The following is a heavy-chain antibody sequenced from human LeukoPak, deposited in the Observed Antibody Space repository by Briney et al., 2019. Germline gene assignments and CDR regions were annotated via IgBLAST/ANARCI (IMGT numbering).Heavy chain of an antibody. Sequence: PGGSLRLSCAASGFTFSSYSMNWVRQAPGKGLEWVSSISSSSSYIYYADSVKGRFTISRDNAKNPLYLQMNSLRAEDTAVYYCARERVVAATLFDYWGQGTLVTVSS. V-gene: IGHV3-21*01. CDR3: ARERVVAATLFDY. J-gene: IGHJ4*02. D-gene: IGHD2-15*01. CDR1: GFTFSSYS. CDR2: ISSSSSYI.